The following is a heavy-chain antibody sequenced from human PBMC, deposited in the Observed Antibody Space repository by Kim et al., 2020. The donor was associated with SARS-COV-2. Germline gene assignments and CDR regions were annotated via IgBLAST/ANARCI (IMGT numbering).Heavy chain of an antibody. Sequence: GGSLRLSCTTSGFTFTGYAMSWVRQAPGKGLEWVSGIDGSGGTTYYVDSVKGRFTISRDNSKNTLYLQMNSLRADDTAVYYCMKGGWGWIWDHWGQGTRVTVSS. CDR3: MKGGWGWIWDH. J-gene: IGHJ4*02. CDR1: GFTFTGYA. D-gene: IGHD2-2*03. CDR2: IDGSGGTT. V-gene: IGHV3-23*01.